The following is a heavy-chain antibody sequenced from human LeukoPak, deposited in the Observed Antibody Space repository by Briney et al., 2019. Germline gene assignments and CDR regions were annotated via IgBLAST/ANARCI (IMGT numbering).Heavy chain of an antibody. Sequence: ASVKVSCKASGYTFTGYYMHWVRQAPGQGLEWMGWINPNSGDTNYAQKFKARVTMTRDTSISTAYMELSSLRYDDTAVYYCARDTGSVFDYWGQGTLVTVSS. CDR3: ARDTGSVFDY. V-gene: IGHV1-2*02. CDR2: INPNSGDT. D-gene: IGHD3-10*01. J-gene: IGHJ4*02. CDR1: GYTFTGYY.